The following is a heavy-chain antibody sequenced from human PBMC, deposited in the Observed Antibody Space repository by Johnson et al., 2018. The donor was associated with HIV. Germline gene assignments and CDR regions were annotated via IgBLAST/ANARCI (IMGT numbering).Heavy chain of an antibody. CDR2: MYSDGRP. V-gene: IGHV3-66*02. D-gene: IGHD1-26*01. Sequence: VQLVEFGGGLVQPGGSLRLSCAASGFTISSNYMSWVRQAPGKGLEWVSVMYSDGRPFYADSVKGRFTNSRDNSKNTLYLQMNSLRAEDTAVYYCARITKVGPILSDAFDFWGQGTMVTVSS. CDR1: GFTISSNY. J-gene: IGHJ3*01. CDR3: ARITKVGPILSDAFDF.